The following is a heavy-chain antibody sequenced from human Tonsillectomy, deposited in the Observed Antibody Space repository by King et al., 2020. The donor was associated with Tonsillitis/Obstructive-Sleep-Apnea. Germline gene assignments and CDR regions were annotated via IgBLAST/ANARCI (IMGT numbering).Heavy chain of an antibody. CDR3: TCDIGIHAFDI. J-gene: IGHJ3*02. CDR2: INSDGSST. V-gene: IGHV3-74*01. CDR1: GFTFSSYR. D-gene: IGHD1-14*01. Sequence: VQLVESGGGLVQPGGSLRLSGEASGFTFSSYRMHWVGQAPGKGLVWVSRINSDGSSTSYADSVKGRFTISRDNAKNTLYLQMNGLRAEDTAVYYCTCDIGIHAFDIWGQGTMVTVSS.